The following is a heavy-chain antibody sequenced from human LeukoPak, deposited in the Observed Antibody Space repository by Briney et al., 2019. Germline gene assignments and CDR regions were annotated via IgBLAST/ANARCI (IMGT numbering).Heavy chain of an antibody. J-gene: IGHJ2*01. CDR2: IYPSGST. D-gene: IGHD6-19*01. Sequence: PSEALSLTCAVSGGSISSGGYSWSWIRQPPGKGLEWIGYIYPSGSTYYNPSLKSRVTISVDRSKNQFSLKLSSVTAADTAVYYCARDIAVAGTSWYFDLWGRGTLVTVSS. CDR1: GGSISSGGYS. V-gene: IGHV4-30-2*01. CDR3: ARDIAVAGTSWYFDL.